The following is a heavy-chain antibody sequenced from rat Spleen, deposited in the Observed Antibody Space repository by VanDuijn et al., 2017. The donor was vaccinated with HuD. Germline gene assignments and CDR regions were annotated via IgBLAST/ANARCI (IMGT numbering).Heavy chain of an antibody. CDR2: IIYDGSST. CDR3: ERQITPYYFDY. J-gene: IGHJ2*01. CDR1: GFTFSDYA. D-gene: IGHD1-10*01. V-gene: IGHV5-17*01. Sequence: EVQLMESGGGLVQPGRSLKFSCAASGFTFSDYAMAWVRQAPKKGLEWVATIIYDGSSTYYRDSVKGRFTISRDNAKSTLYLQMDSLRSEDTATYYYERQITPYYFDYWGQGVMVTVSS.